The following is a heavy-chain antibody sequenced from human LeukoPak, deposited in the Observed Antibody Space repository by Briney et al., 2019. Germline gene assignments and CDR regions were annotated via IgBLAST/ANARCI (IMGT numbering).Heavy chain of an antibody. D-gene: IGHD2-15*01. CDR3: TTDLTRGYGDY. Sequence: GGSLRLSCTASGFTFSSYAMNRVRQAPGKGLEWVSGIGAGGTFTYYADSVKGRFTIFRDNSRNTLYLQMNSLKTEDTAVYYCTTDLTRGYGDYWGQGTLVTVSS. CDR1: GFTFSSYA. CDR2: IGAGGTFT. V-gene: IGHV3-23*01. J-gene: IGHJ4*02.